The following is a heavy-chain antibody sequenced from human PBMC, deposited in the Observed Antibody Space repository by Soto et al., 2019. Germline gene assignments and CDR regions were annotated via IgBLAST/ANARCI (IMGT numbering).Heavy chain of an antibody. CDR2: IGIGSSTK. Sequence: PGGSLRLSCAASGFTFRNYGMNWVRQAPGKGLEWVSYIGIGSSTKYYADSVKGRFTISRDNAKNSLYLQMNSLRAEDTAVYYCARDPPREGWYDFWSGYQNWFDPWGQGTLVTVSS. D-gene: IGHD3-3*01. V-gene: IGHV3-48*01. J-gene: IGHJ5*02. CDR3: ARDPPREGWYDFWSGYQNWFDP. CDR1: GFTFRNYG.